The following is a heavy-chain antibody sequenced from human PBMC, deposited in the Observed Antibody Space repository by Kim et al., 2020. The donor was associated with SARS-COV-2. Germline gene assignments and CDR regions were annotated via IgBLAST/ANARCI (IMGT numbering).Heavy chain of an antibody. V-gene: IGHV3-48*02. Sequence: GGSLRLSCAASGFSFGSSSMHWVRQAPGKALEWISYIGIGTGAVNYADSVKGRFTISRDNAKNSLYLQMNSLRDEDTAIYYCARERELSSWGQGTLVTGS. D-gene: IGHD3-16*02. CDR1: GFSFGSSS. CDR3: ARERELSS. J-gene: IGHJ5*02. CDR2: IGIGTGAV.